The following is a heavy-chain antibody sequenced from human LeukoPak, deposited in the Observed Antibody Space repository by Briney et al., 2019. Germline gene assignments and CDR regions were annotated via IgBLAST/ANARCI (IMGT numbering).Heavy chain of an antibody. J-gene: IGHJ5*01. CDR2: ISYDGSNQ. D-gene: IGHD3-10*01. CDR3: AKAREYYGSGTYDS. V-gene: IGHV3-30*18. Sequence: PVGSLRLSCAASGFTFSTYGMHWVRQAPGKGLEWVAVISYDGSNQYYADSVKGRFSISRDNSKNTLFLEMNSLRAEDTAVYYCAKAREYYGSGTYDSWGQGTLVTVSS. CDR1: GFTFSTYG.